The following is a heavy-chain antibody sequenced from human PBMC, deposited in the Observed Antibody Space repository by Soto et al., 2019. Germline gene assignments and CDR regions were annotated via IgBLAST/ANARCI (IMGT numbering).Heavy chain of an antibody. CDR1: GFTFSNAW. V-gene: IGHV3-15*07. Sequence: GSLRLSCAASGFTFSNAWMNWVRQAPGKGLEWVGRIKSKTDGGTTDYAAPVKGRFTISRGDSKNTLYLQMNSLKTEDTAVYYCTTDPPTYYDFWSGYYMAYYYGMDVWGQGTTVTVSS. J-gene: IGHJ6*02. CDR3: TTDPPTYYDFWSGYYMAYYYGMDV. D-gene: IGHD3-3*01. CDR2: IKSKTDGGTT.